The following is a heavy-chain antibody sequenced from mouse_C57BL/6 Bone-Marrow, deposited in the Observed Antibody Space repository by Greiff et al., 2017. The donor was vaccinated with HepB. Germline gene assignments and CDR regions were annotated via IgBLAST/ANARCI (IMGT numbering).Heavy chain of an antibody. V-gene: IGHV5-6*01. CDR2: ISSGGSYT. CDR1: GFTFSSYG. J-gene: IGHJ1*03. Sequence: EVMLVESGGDLVKPGGSLKLSCAASGFTFSSYGMSWVRQTPDKRLEWVATISSGGSYTYYPDSVKGRFTISRDNAKNTLYLQMSSLKSEDTAMYYCARHRPLSVYYGSSPWYFDVWGTGTTVTVSS. D-gene: IGHD1-1*01. CDR3: ARHRPLSVYYGSSPWYFDV.